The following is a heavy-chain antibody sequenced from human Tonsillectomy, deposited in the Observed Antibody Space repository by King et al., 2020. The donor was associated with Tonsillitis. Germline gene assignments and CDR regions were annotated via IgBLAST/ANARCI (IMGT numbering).Heavy chain of an antibody. V-gene: IGHV3-30*02. CDR2: IRYDGSNK. CDR1: GFTFSSYG. J-gene: IGHJ3*02. D-gene: IGHD1-1*01. CDR3: AKDRPVGRSGIDAFDI. Sequence: VQLVQSGGGVVQPGGSLRLSCAASGFTFSSYGMHWVRQAPGKGLEWVAVIRYDGSNKYYADSVKGRLTISRDNSKNTLYPRMNSLRAEDTAVYYCAKDRPVGRSGIDAFDICGEGAMVTVSS.